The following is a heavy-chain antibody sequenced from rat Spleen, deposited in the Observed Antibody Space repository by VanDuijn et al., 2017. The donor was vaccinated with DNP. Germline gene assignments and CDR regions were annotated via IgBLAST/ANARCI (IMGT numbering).Heavy chain of an antibody. D-gene: IGHD1-4*01. V-gene: IGHV5S13*01. CDR1: GFTFSNYG. Sequence: EVQLVESGGGLVQPGRSLKLSCAASGFTFSNYGMAWVRQAPAKGLEWVASITSSGGSTYSLDSVRGRFTISRDYARSTLYLQMDSRRSEDTATYYCATSPGPNWFAYWGQGTLVTVSS. CDR3: ATSPGPNWFAY. J-gene: IGHJ3*01. CDR2: ITSSGGST.